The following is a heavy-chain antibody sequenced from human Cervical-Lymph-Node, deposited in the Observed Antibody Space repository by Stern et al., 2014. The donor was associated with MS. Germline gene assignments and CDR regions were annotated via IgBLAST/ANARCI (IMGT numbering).Heavy chain of an antibody. CDR2: ITPSGAVI. V-gene: IGHV1-46*01. J-gene: IGHJ3*02. CDR3: ANDAQTGDDGFDT. Sequence: VQLVQSGAEVENPGASVTISCKASGYTFIEYYMHWGRQAPGLGLEWMATITPSGAVITYAQSFQGRLIVTRDTSTSTVYMDLSGLRSEDTAVYFCANDAQTGDDGFDTWGQGTKVTVSS. D-gene: IGHD1-1*01. CDR1: GYTFIEYY.